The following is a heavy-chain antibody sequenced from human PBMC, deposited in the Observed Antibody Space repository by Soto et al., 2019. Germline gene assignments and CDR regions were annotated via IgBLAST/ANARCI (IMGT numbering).Heavy chain of an antibody. CDR3: AHRRSATGSPSNWFDP. CDR2: IYWNDDM. CDR1: GFSLSTSGVG. D-gene: IGHD6-13*01. V-gene: IGHV2-5*01. Sequence: QITLKESGPTLVKPTQTLTLTCTFSGFSLSTSGVGVGWIRQPPGKALEWLALIYWNDDMRYSPSLKSRLTITKDTSKNQVVLTMTNMDPVDTATYYCAHRRSATGSPSNWFDPWGQGTLVTVSS. J-gene: IGHJ5*02.